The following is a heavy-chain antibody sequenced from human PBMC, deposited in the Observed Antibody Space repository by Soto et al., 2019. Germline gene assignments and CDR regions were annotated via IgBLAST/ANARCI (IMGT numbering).Heavy chain of an antibody. D-gene: IGHD2-8*01. J-gene: IGHJ6*02. CDR3: AREGARGYCTNGVCPTDFYYYGMDV. CDR2: INPNSGGT. V-gene: IGHV1-2*04. Sequence: ASVKVSCKASGYTFTGYYMHWVRQAPGQGLEWMGWINPNSGGTNYAQKFQGWVTMTRDTSISTAYMELSRLRSDDTAVYYCAREGARGYCTNGVCPTDFYYYGMDVWGQGTKVTVSS. CDR1: GYTFTGYY.